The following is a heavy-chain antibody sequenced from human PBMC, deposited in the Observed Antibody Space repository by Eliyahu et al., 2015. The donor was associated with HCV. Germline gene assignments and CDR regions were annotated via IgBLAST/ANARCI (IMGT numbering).Heavy chain of an antibody. Sequence: EVQLVESGGGLVKPGGSXXLSCAASGFXFSSYSMNWVRQAPGKGLEWVSSISSSSSYIYYADSVKGRFTISRDNAKNSLYLQMNSLRAEDTAVYYCARNAAAPAQHFDYWGQGTLVTVSS. V-gene: IGHV3-21*01. J-gene: IGHJ4*02. D-gene: IGHD6-6*01. CDR2: ISSSSSYI. CDR1: GFXFSSYS. CDR3: ARNAAAPAQHFDY.